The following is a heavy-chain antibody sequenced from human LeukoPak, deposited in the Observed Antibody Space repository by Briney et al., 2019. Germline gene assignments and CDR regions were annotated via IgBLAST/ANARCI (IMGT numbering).Heavy chain of an antibody. CDR2: MNPNSGNT. CDR1: EYTFTSYD. V-gene: IGHV1-8*01. Sequence: ASVKVSCKASEYTFTSYDINRVRQATGQGLEWMGWMNPNSGNTGYAQKFQGRVTMTRNTSISTAYMELSSLRSEDTAVYYCARVLADYYDSSGIDYWGQGTLVTVSS. CDR3: ARVLADYYDSSGIDY. D-gene: IGHD3-22*01. J-gene: IGHJ4*02.